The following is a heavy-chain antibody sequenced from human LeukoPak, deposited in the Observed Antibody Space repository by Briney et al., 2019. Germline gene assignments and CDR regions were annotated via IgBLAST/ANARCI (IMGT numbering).Heavy chain of an antibody. Sequence: GESLRLSCAASGFTFSSFIMNWVRQAPGKGLEWVSSISSSSTYIYYADSVKGRFTISRDYAKNSLYLQMNSLRAEDTAVYYCARDRYCSSTTCYDNFDYWGQGTLVTVSS. J-gene: IGHJ4*02. D-gene: IGHD2-2*01. CDR2: ISSSSTYI. CDR1: GFTFSSFI. V-gene: IGHV3-21*01. CDR3: ARDRYCSSTTCYDNFDY.